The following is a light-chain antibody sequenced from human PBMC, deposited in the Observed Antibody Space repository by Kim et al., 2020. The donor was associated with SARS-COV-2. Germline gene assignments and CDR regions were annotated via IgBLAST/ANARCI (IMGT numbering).Light chain of an antibody. CDR1: QSVSSY. CDR3: QQRRNWPLT. V-gene: IGKV3-11*01. Sequence: EIVLTQSPATLSLSPGESATLSCRASQSVSSYLAWYQQKPGQAPRLLIYDASNRATGIPARFSGSGSGTDFTLTISSLEPEDFAVYYCQQRRNWPLTFGGGTKVDIK. CDR2: DAS. J-gene: IGKJ4*01.